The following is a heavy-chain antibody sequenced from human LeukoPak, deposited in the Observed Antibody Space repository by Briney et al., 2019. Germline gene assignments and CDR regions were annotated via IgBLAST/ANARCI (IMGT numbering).Heavy chain of an antibody. Sequence: PSETLSLTCAVSGGSISSGGYSWSWLRQPPGKGLEWIGYIYHSGSTYYNPSLKSRVTISVDRSKNQFSLKLSSVTAADTAVYYCARDGRYFDWLHPWGWFDPWGQGTLVTVSS. D-gene: IGHD3-9*01. J-gene: IGHJ5*02. CDR1: GGSISSGGYS. CDR3: ARDGRYFDWLHPWGWFDP. CDR2: IYHSGST. V-gene: IGHV4-30-2*01.